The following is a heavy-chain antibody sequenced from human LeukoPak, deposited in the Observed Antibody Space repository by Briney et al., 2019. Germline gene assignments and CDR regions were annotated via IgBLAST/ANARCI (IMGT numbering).Heavy chain of an antibody. V-gene: IGHV4-39*01. CDR3: ARGALKVGVFDY. CDR1: GGSISSSSYY. D-gene: IGHD2-15*01. Sequence: SETLSLTCTVSGGSISSSSYYWGWIRQPPGKGLEWIGSIYYSGSAYYNPSLKSRVTISVDTSKNQFSLKLSSVTAADTAVYYCARGALKVGVFDYWGQGTLVTVSS. CDR2: IYYSGSA. J-gene: IGHJ4*02.